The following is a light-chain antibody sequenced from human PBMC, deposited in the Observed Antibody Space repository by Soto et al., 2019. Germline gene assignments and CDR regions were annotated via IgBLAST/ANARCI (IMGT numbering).Light chain of an antibody. V-gene: IGKV1-9*01. CDR3: QQLSTFPST. CDR1: QDINVY. Sequence: DIQITQSQSSVSASIGDTVTITCRASQDINVYLNWYQQKPGEVPKLLIYSASTLHSGVPSRFTGSGSETDFTLTISILQAEDFATYYFQQLSTFPSTVGGGSKVDI. CDR2: SAS. J-gene: IGKJ4*01.